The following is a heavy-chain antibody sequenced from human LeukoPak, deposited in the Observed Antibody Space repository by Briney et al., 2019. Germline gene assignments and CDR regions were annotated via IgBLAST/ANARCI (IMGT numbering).Heavy chain of an antibody. J-gene: IGHJ4*02. D-gene: IGHD3-9*01. CDR3: ARATASFEDY. CDR2: ISWNSGSI. CDR1: GFTFDDYA. V-gene: IGHV3-9*01. Sequence: GGSLRLSCAASGFTFDDYAMHWVRQAPGKGLEWVSGISWNSGSIGYADSVKGRFTISRDNSKNTLYLQMNSLRAEDTAVYYCARATASFEDYWGQGTLVTVSS.